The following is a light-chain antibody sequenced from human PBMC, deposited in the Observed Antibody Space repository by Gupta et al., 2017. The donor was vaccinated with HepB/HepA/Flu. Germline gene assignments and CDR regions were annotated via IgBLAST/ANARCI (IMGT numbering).Light chain of an antibody. CDR3: QQDDNWPQT. CDR1: QSVRSN. CDR2: AAS. Sequence: EIVMTQSPATLSVSPGERATLSCRASQSVRSNLAWYQQKPGQAPRLLIYAASTRATGVPARFSGSGSGTEFTLTISSLQSEDFAVYYCQQDDNWPQTFGQGTKVEIK. J-gene: IGKJ1*01. V-gene: IGKV3-15*01.